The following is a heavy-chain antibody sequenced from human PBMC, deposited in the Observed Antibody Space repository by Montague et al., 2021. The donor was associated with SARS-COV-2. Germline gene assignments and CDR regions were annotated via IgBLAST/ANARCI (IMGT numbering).Heavy chain of an antibody. Sequence: SETLSLTRRVSGDSISTSTWWTWVRQTPWKGLEWIGEIFHSGTIXYNPALKSRVSISVDKSNNQFSLRLSSLIAADTAVYYCATLSRRTAAGTRDYFGLDVWGQGTTVVVSS. CDR3: ATLSRRTAAGTRDYFGLDV. CDR1: GDSISTSTW. CDR2: IFHSGTI. J-gene: IGHJ6*02. V-gene: IGHV4-4*02. D-gene: IGHD6-13*01.